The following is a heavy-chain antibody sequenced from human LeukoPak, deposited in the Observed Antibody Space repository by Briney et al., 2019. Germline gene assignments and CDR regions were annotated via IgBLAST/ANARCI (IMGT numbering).Heavy chain of an antibody. CDR1: GGSINSYY. CDR2: IYYSGST. CDR3: ARRSALSWGAFTI. J-gene: IGHJ3*02. Sequence: SETLSLTCTVSGGSINSYYWSWIRQPPGKGLEWIGYIYYSGSTDYNPSLKSRVTISVDTSKNQFSLKLSSVTAADTAVYYCARRSALSWGAFTIWGQGTMVTVSS. D-gene: IGHD3-3*01. V-gene: IGHV4-59*08.